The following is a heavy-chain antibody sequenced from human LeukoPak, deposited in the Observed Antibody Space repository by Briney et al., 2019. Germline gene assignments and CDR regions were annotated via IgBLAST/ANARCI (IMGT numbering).Heavy chain of an antibody. CDR2: IYYSGST. V-gene: IGHV4-59*08. CDR1: GGSISDYY. Sequence: PSETLSLTCTVSGGSISDYYWSWIRQPPGKGLEWIGYIYYSGSTNYNPSLRSRVTISVDTSKNQFSLKLSSVTAADTAVYYCAGHGGYSYGYRWFDPWGQGTLVTVSS. CDR3: AGHGGYSYGYRWFDP. D-gene: IGHD5-18*01. J-gene: IGHJ5*02.